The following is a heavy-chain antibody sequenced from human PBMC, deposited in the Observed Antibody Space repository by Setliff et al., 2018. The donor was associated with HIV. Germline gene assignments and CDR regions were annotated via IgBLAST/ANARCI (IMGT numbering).Heavy chain of an antibody. CDR2: ISGSGGST. CDR1: GFTFGDYA. V-gene: IGHV3-23*01. Sequence: GGSLRLSCTASGFTFGDYAMSWVRQAPGKGLEWVSAISGSGGSTYYADSVRGRFTISRDNSKNTLYLQMNSLRAEDTAVYYCAKQVATAADYYFDCWGQGTLVTVSS. D-gene: IGHD6-13*01. J-gene: IGHJ4*01. CDR3: AKQVATAADYYFDC.